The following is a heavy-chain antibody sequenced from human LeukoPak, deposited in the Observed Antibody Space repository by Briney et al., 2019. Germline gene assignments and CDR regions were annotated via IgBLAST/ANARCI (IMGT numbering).Heavy chain of an antibody. J-gene: IGHJ4*02. CDR2: MFYSGST. Sequence: PSETLSLTCTVSGGSISGFYWSWIRQPPGKGLEWIGYMFYSGSTNYNPSLKSRVTISINTSKNQFSLRLSSVTAADTAVYYCARGSDFGDYWGQGTLVTVSS. CDR1: GGSISGFY. CDR3: ARGSDFGDY. V-gene: IGHV4-59*01. D-gene: IGHD4-17*01.